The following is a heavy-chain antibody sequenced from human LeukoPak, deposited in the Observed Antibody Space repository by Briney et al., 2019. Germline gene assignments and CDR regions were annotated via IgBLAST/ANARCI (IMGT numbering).Heavy chain of an antibody. J-gene: IGHJ3*02. CDR2: INPNSGGT. V-gene: IGHV1-2*04. CDR3: ATSRPTYYDILTGYDAFDI. CDR1: GYTFTGYY. D-gene: IGHD3-9*01. Sequence: ASVKVSCKASGYTFTGYYMHWVRQAPGQGLEWMGWINPNSGGTNYAQKFQGWVTMTRDTSISTAYMELSRLRSDDTAVYYCATSRPTYYDILTGYDAFDIWGQGTMVTVSS.